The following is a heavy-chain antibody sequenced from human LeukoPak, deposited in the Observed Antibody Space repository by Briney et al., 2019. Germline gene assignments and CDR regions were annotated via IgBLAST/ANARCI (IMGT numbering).Heavy chain of an antibody. D-gene: IGHD3-10*01. V-gene: IGHV4-34*01. Sequence: SETLSLTCAVYGGSFSGYYWSWIRQPPGKGLEWIGEINHSGSTNYNPSLKSRVTISVDTSKNQFSLKLSSVTAADTAVCYCARSPSWVRGVTFDYWGQGTLVTVSS. J-gene: IGHJ4*02. CDR3: ARSPSWVRGVTFDY. CDR2: INHSGST. CDR1: GGSFSGYY.